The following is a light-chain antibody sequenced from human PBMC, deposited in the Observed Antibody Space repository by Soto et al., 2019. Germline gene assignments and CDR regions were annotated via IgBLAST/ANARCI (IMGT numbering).Light chain of an antibody. V-gene: IGLV1-40*01. CDR1: SSNIGAGYD. CDR2: GNS. J-gene: IGLJ2*01. Sequence: QSVLTQPPSVSGAPGQRVTISCTGSSSNIGAGYDVHWYQQLPGTAPKLLIYGNSNRPSGVPHRFSGSTSCTSASLAITGLQAEDEADDYCQPYDSSLSGVVFGGGTKLTVL. CDR3: QPYDSSLSGVV.